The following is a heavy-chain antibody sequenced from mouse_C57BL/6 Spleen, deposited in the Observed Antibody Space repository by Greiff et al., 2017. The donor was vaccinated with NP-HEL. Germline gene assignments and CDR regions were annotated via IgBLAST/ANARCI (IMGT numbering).Heavy chain of an antibody. CDR1: GYTFTSNW. D-gene: IGHD3-2*02. CDR2: IDPNSGGT. Sequence: QVQLQQPGAELVKPGASVKLSCKASGYTFTSNWMHWVKQRPGRGLEWIGRIDPNSGGTKYNEKFKSKATLTVDKPSRTAYMQLSSLTSEDSAVYYCASFLDSSAYYAMDYWGQGTSVTVSS. V-gene: IGHV1-72*01. J-gene: IGHJ4*01. CDR3: ASFLDSSAYYAMDY.